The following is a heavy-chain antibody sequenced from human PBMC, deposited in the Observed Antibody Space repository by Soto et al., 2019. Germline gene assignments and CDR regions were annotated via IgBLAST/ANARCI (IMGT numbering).Heavy chain of an antibody. CDR1: GGTFSSYA. CDR3: AGGGYYDFWSGYSYYYYGMDV. CDR2: IIPIFGTA. D-gene: IGHD3-3*01. Sequence: QVQLVQSGAEVKKPGSSVKVSCKASGGTFSSYAISWVRQAPGQGLEWMGGIIPIFGTANDAQKFQGRVTSTADEPTSTAYMEMSSLRSEATAVYYCAGGGYYDFWSGYSYYYYGMDVWGQGTTVTVSS. J-gene: IGHJ6*02. V-gene: IGHV1-69*01.